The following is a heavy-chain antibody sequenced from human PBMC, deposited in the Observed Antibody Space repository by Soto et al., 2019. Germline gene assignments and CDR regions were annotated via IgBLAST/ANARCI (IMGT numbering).Heavy chain of an antibody. Sequence: SVKVSCEASGGTFSSYAISWVRQAPGQGLEWMGGIIPIFGTANYAQKFQGRVTITADESTSTAYMELSSLRSEDTAVYYCARSTVDTAMVAGRLLYYGMDVWGQGTTVTVSS. CDR1: GGTFSSYA. CDR3: ARSTVDTAMVAGRLLYYGMDV. D-gene: IGHD5-18*01. J-gene: IGHJ6*02. CDR2: IIPIFGTA. V-gene: IGHV1-69*13.